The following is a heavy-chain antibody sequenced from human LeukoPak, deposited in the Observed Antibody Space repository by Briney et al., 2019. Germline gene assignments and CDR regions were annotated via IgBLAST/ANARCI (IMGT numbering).Heavy chain of an antibody. CDR3: AKEGGSGAYYDYVWGSYPNWFDP. CDR1: GFTFSSYA. D-gene: IGHD3-16*01. Sequence: PGGSLRLSCAASGFTFSSYAMSWVRQAPGKGLEWVSAISGRGGRTYYADSVKGRFTISRDNSKNTLYLQMNSLRAEDTAVYYCAKEGGSGAYYDYVWGSYPNWFDPWGQGTLVTVSS. CDR2: ISGRGGRT. V-gene: IGHV3-23*01. J-gene: IGHJ5*02.